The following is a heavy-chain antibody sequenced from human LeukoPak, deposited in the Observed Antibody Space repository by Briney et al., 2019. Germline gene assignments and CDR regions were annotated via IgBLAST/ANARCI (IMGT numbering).Heavy chain of an antibody. CDR2: ISAYNGNT. CDR3: ARDSSIPEWLDP. CDR1: GYTFTSYG. Sequence: ASVKVSCKASGYTFTSYGISWVRQAPGQGLEWMGWISAYNGNTNYAQKLQGRVTVTTDTSTSTAYMELRSLRSDDTAVYYCARDSSIPEWLDPWGQGTLVTVSS. J-gene: IGHJ5*02. D-gene: IGHD1-14*01. V-gene: IGHV1-18*01.